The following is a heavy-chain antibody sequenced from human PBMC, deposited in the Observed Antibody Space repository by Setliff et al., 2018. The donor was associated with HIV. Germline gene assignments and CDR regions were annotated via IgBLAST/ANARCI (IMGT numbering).Heavy chain of an antibody. Sequence: SETLSLTCTVSGGSIRTYYWSWIRQPPGRGLEWIGYIYYSGSTNYNPSLKSRLTISVDTSKNQFSLKLSSVTAADTAVYYCARGNYYDSSGYYPGSRGHDAFDIWGRGTMVTVSS. CDR1: GGSIRTYY. J-gene: IGHJ3*02. D-gene: IGHD3-22*01. V-gene: IGHV4-59*01. CDR3: ARGNYYDSSGYYPGSRGHDAFDI. CDR2: IYYSGST.